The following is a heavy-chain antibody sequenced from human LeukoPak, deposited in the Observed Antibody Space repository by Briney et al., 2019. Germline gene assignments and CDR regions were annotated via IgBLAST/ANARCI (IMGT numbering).Heavy chain of an antibody. V-gene: IGHV4-30-4*01. J-gene: IGHJ4*02. D-gene: IGHD3-22*01. CDR3: ARGPDSSGYYYFDY. Sequence: SETLSLTCTVSGGSISSGDYYWSWIRQPPGKGLEWIGYIYHSGSTHFNPSLKSRVTISVDTSKNQFSLKLSSVTAADTAVYFCARGPDSSGYYYFDYWGQGTLVTVSS. CDR2: IYHSGST. CDR1: GGSISSGDYY.